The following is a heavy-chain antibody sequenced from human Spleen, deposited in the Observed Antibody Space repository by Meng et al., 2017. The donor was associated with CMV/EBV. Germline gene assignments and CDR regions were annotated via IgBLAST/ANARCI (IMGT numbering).Heavy chain of an antibody. CDR3: VISLVRAVIIY. CDR2: IYPDDSDA. Sequence: GESLKISCKASGYMFINYWVAWVRQMPGKGLEWMGIIYPDDSDARYSPSFQGQVTISADKSISTAYLQWSNLKVSDTAMYYCVISLVRAVIIYWGQGTLVTVSS. J-gene: IGHJ4*02. V-gene: IGHV5-51*01. D-gene: IGHD3-10*01. CDR1: GYMFINYW.